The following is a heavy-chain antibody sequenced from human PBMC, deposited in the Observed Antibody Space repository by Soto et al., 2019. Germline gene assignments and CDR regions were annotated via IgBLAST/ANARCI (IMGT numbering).Heavy chain of an antibody. Sequence: SETLSLTCTVSGGSISSSSFYWGWIRQPPGKGLEWIGSIYYSGSTYYNPSLKSRVTISVDTSKNQFSLKLSSVTAADTAVYYCARHWAVFFTSGYISGWTTYDFDTWCQETVVTVYS. CDR3: ARHWAVFFTSGYISGWTTYDFDT. D-gene: IGHD6-19*01. CDR2: IYYSGST. J-gene: IGHJ4*02. CDR1: GGSISSSSFY. V-gene: IGHV4-39*01.